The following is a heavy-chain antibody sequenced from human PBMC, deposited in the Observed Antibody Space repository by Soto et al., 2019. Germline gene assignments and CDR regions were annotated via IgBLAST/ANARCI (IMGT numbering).Heavy chain of an antibody. D-gene: IGHD3-10*01. CDR2: ISRSSSYI. J-gene: IGHJ5*02. CDR3: ARDPIIAMVRGVINWFDP. V-gene: IGHV3-21*01. CDR1: GFTFSSYS. Sequence: SGGSLRLSCAASGFTFSSYSMNWVRQAPGKGLEWVSSISRSSSYIYYADSVKDRFTISRDNAKNSLYLQMNSLRAEDTAVYYCARDPIIAMVRGVINWFDPWGQGTLVTVSS.